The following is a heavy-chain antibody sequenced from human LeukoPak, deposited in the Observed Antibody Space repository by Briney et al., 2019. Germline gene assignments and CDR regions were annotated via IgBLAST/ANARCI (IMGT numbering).Heavy chain of an antibody. D-gene: IGHD2-15*01. CDR2: ITSGSSYT. Sequence: PGGSLRLSCAASGFTFSDYYMNWIRQAPGKGLEWVSYITSGSSYTNYADSVKGRFTISRDNAKNSLYLQMNSLRAEDTAIYYCAKDGYCSGGNCYSANDAFDIWGQGTMVTVSS. CDR3: AKDGYCSGGNCYSANDAFDI. V-gene: IGHV3-11*05. CDR1: GFTFSDYY. J-gene: IGHJ3*02.